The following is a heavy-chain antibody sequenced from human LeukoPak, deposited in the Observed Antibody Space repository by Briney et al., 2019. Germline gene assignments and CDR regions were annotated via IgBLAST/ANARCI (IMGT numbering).Heavy chain of an antibody. J-gene: IGHJ4*02. V-gene: IGHV4-59*01. Sequence: SETLSLTCTVSGGSISSYYWSWLRQPPGKGLEWIGYIYYSGSTNYNPSLKSRVTISVDTSKNQFSLKLSSVTAADTAVYYCAGGELPGPFDYWGQGTLVTVSS. CDR1: GGSISSYY. D-gene: IGHD3-10*01. CDR3: AGGELPGPFDY. CDR2: IYYSGST.